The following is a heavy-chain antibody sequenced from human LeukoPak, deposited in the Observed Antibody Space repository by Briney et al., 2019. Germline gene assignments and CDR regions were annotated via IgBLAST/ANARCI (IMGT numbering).Heavy chain of an antibody. CDR3: ATWNTLTYYFDY. CDR2: IYYSGST. Sequence: PSETLSLTCTVSGGSISSYYWSWIRQPPGKGLEWIGYIYYSGSTNYNPSLKSRVTISVDTSKNQFSLKLSSVTAADTAVYYCATWNTLTYYFDYWGQGTLVTVSS. V-gene: IGHV4-59*01. CDR1: GGSISSYY. J-gene: IGHJ4*02. D-gene: IGHD1-1*01.